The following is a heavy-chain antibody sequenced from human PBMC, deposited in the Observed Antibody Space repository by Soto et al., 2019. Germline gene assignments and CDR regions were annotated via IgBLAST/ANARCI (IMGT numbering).Heavy chain of an antibody. V-gene: IGHV1-2*02. CDR1: GYTFTGYY. CDR3: AGNWNDGDDYFDF. D-gene: IGHD1-1*01. Sequence: QVQLVQSGAEVKKPGASVKVSCKASGYTFTGYYMHWVRQAPGQGFEWMGLINPNSGGTNYAQKFQGRVTLTRDKSISTVYMELSRLTSDDTAVYYCAGNWNDGDDYFDFWGQGTLVTVSS. J-gene: IGHJ4*02. CDR2: INPNSGGT.